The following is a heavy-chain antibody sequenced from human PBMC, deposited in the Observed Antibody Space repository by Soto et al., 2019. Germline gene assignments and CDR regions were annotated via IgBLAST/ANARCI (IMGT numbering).Heavy chain of an antibody. CDR1: GYTFTNFD. V-gene: IGHV1-18*01. CDR3: ARSYNTH. Sequence: QVQLVQSGAEVKKPGASVKVSCKSSGYTFTNFDINWVRQAPGQGLEWMGWISSYNGNTNYAQNFQGRFTLTTDTSTSTAYMELRSLTSDDSAVYYCARSYNTHWGQGTLVTVSS. J-gene: IGHJ4*02. CDR2: ISSYNGNT. D-gene: IGHD3-10*01.